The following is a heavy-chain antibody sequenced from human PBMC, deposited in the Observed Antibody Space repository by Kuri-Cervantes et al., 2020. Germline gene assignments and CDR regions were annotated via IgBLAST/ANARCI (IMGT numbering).Heavy chain of an antibody. CDR3: ASTAPRQQPYSPPDY. J-gene: IGHJ4*02. CDR1: GGTFSSYA. Sequence: SVKVSCKASGGTFSSYAISWVRQAPGQGLEWMGGIIPIFGTANYAQKFQGRVTITADESTSTAYMEPSSLRSEDTAVYYCASTAPRQQPYSPPDYWGQGTLVTVSS. D-gene: IGHD6-13*01. V-gene: IGHV1-69*13. CDR2: IIPIFGTA.